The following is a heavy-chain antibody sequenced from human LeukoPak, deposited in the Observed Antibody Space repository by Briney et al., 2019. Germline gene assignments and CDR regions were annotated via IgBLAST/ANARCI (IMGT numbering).Heavy chain of an antibody. CDR1: GISRSPHAVG. CDR2: NYWNDDK. CDR3: AHSIQPSIAAAGSSSAVCWFDP. Sequence: SGPTLVNPTQTSTLTFTCSGISRSPHAVGVGGIRHPPGNALRWVVLNYWNDDKRYTPSMNNTLNIPKDTSKNQVVLTMTNMNPVDTATYYCAHSIQPSIAAAGSSSAVCWFDPWGQGTLVTVSS. J-gene: IGHJ5*02. V-gene: IGHV2-5*01. D-gene: IGHD6-13*01.